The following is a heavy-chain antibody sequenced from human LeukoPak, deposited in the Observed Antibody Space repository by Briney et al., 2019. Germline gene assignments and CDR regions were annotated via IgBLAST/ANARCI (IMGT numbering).Heavy chain of an antibody. D-gene: IGHD3-22*01. CDR3: TREFFYYDSADY. J-gene: IGHJ4*02. CDR1: GFTFGDYA. CDR2: IRSKAYGGTT. V-gene: IGHV3-49*03. Sequence: GGSLRLSCTASGFTFGDYAMSWFRQAPGKGLEGVGFIRSKAYGGTTEYAASVKGRFTISRDDSKSIAYLQMNSLKTVDTAVYYCTREFFYYDSADYWGQGTLVTVSS.